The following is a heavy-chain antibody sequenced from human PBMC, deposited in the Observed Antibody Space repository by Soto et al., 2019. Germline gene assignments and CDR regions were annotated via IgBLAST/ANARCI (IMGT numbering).Heavy chain of an antibody. J-gene: IGHJ4*02. CDR1: GGSISSGGYY. Sequence: QVQLQESGPGLVKPSQTLSLTCTVSGGSISSGGYYWSWIRQHPGKGLEWIGYIYYSGSTYYNPSLKSRVTISVDTSKNQFSLKLSSVTAADTAVYYCATGGRYCSGGSCIDYWGQGTLVTVSS. V-gene: IGHV4-31*03. CDR3: ATGGRYCSGGSCIDY. CDR2: IYYSGST. D-gene: IGHD2-15*01.